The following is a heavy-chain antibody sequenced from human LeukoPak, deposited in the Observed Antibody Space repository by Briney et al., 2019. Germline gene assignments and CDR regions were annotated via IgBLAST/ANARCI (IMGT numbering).Heavy chain of an antibody. CDR1: GFTFSSYS. D-gene: IGHD2-2*01. CDR2: ISSSSSYI. Sequence: GCSLRLSCASSGFTFSSYSMKWLRQAPERGLVWVSSISSSSSYIYYADSVKGQFTISSDNAKNSLYLQMNSLRAEDTAVYYCARERLHCSSTSCPGDYWGEGTLVTVSS. J-gene: IGHJ4*02. CDR3: ARERLHCSSTSCPGDY. V-gene: IGHV3-21*01.